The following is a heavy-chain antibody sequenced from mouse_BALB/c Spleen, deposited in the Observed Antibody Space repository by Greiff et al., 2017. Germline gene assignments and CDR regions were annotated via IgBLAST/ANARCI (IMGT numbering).Heavy chain of an antibody. CDR2: IYPGSGNT. CDR3: ARKDDDYYFDY. D-gene: IGHD2-3*01. J-gene: IGHJ2*01. Sequence: QVQLKESGAELVRPGTSVKISCKASGYAFTNYWLGWVKQRPGHGLEWIGDIYPGSGNTYYNEKFKGKATLTADKSSSTAYMQLSSLTSEDSAVYFCARKDDDYYFDYWGQGTTLTVSS. CDR1: GYAFTNYW. V-gene: IGHV1-63*01.